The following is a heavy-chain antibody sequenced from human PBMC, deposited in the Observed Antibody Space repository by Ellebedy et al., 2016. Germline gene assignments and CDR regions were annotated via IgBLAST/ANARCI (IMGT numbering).Heavy chain of an antibody. CDR3: ARGGRKSIVASPRYYYYMDV. J-gene: IGHJ6*03. D-gene: IGHD3-22*01. CDR2: IYYSGST. V-gene: IGHV4-39*01. CDR1: GGSISSSSYY. Sequence: SETLSLXCTVSGGSISSSSYYWGWIRQPPGKGLEWIGSIYYSGSTYYNPSLKSRVTISVDTSKNQFSLKLSSVTAADTAVYYCARGGRKSIVASPRYYYYMDVWGKGTTVTVSS.